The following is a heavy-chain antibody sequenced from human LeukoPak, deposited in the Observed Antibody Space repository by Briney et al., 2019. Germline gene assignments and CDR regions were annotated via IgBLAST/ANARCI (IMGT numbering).Heavy chain of an antibody. J-gene: IGHJ4*02. Sequence: TAGSLRLSCAASGFTFSNYAMNWVRQAPGRGLEWVSAISGSGGSTYYADSVKGWFTISRDNSKNTLYLQMNSLRAEDTAVYYCAKDLAGSGSYSFDYWGQGTLVTVSS. V-gene: IGHV3-23*01. D-gene: IGHD1-26*01. CDR3: AKDLAGSGSYSFDY. CDR2: ISGSGGST. CDR1: GFTFSNYA.